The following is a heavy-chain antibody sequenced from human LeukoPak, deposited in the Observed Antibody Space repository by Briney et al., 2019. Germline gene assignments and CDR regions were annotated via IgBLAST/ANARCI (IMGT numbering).Heavy chain of an antibody. CDR2: INAKNGHI. CDR3: ARVKWGELLDF. Sequence: ASVKISCKASGYAFVDYGISYVRQAPGQGLEWMGWINAKNGHITYAQEFQGRVTMTTDTSTSTASMELRNLRSDDTAVYYCARVKWGELLDFWGQGTLVTVSS. J-gene: IGHJ4*02. D-gene: IGHD2-15*01. V-gene: IGHV1-18*01. CDR1: GYAFVDYG.